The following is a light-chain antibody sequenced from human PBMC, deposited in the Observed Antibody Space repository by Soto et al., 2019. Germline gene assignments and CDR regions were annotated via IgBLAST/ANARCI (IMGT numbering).Light chain of an antibody. V-gene: IGLV2-23*02. Sequence: SALTQPASVSGSPGQSITVSCTGTSSDVGYYNLVSWYQHHPGKAPKLLIYEVTKRPSGVSNRFSGSKSGNTASLTISGLQAEYEADYSCCSHAGSRILYVFGPGSKVT. CDR2: EVT. CDR1: SSDVGYYNL. CDR3: CSHAGSRILYV. J-gene: IGLJ1*01.